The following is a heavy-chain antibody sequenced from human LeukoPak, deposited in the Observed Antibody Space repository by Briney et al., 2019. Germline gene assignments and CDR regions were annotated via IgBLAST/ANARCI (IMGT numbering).Heavy chain of an antibody. Sequence: SETLSLTCTVSGGSISSGDYYWSWIRQPPGKGLEWIGYIYYSGSTYYNPSLKSRVTISVDTSKNQFSLKLSSVTAADTAVYYCARANGYYDILTAPWFDPWGQGTLVTVSS. J-gene: IGHJ5*02. D-gene: IGHD3-9*01. CDR3: ARANGYYDILTAPWFDP. V-gene: IGHV4-30-4*01. CDR2: IYYSGST. CDR1: GGSISSGDYY.